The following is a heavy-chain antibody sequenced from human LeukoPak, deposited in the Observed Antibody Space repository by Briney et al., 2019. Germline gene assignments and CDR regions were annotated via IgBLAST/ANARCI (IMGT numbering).Heavy chain of an antibody. V-gene: IGHV4-59*08. CDR1: GGSISSYY. D-gene: IGHD6-13*01. CDR2: IYYSGST. J-gene: IGHJ3*02. CDR3: ASRTPGIAAAGDDAFDI. Sequence: PSETLSLTRTVSGGSISSYYWSWIRQPPGKGLEWIGYIYYSGSTNYNPSLKSRVTISVDTSKNQFSLKLSSVTAADTAVYYCASRTPGIAAAGDDAFDIWGQGTMVTVSS.